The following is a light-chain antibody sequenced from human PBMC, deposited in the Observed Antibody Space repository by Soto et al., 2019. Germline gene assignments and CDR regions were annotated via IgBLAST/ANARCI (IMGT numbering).Light chain of an antibody. V-gene: IGKV3-20*01. J-gene: IGKJ2*01. CDR3: QQYSASPRT. CDR2: SAS. Sequence: EVVLTQSPGTLSLSPGERATLSCRASRTFHGNYLAWYHQKPGQPPRLLIHSASTRAPGIPDRFSASGAGTDFTLTISRLEPEDSAVYYCQQYSASPRTFGQGTKVDIK. CDR1: RTFHGNY.